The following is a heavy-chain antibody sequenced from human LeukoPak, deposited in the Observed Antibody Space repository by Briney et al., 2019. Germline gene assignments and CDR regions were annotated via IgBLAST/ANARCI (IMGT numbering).Heavy chain of an antibody. D-gene: IGHD3-22*01. V-gene: IGHV3-30*18. CDR1: GFTFSSYG. Sequence: GGSLRLSCAASGFTFSSYGMHWVRQAPGKGLGWVAVISYDGTNKYYADSVKGRFTISRDNPKNTLYLQMNSLRAEDTAVYYCAKDRAGYYDSSGYYLDYWGQGTLVTVSS. J-gene: IGHJ4*02. CDR2: ISYDGTNK. CDR3: AKDRAGYYDSSGYYLDY.